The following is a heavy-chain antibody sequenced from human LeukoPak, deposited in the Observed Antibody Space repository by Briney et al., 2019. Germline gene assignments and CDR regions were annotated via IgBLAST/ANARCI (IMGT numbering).Heavy chain of an antibody. CDR3: ARTVTTSTPYNWFDP. CDR1: GGSISSYY. J-gene: IGHJ5*02. V-gene: IGHV4-59*01. Sequence: SETLSLTCTVSGGSISSYYLSWIRQPPGKGLEWIGYIYYSGSTNYNPSLKSRVTISVDTSKNQFSLKLSSVTAADTAVYYCARTVTTSTPYNWFDPWGQGTLVTVSS. CDR2: IYYSGST. D-gene: IGHD4-17*01.